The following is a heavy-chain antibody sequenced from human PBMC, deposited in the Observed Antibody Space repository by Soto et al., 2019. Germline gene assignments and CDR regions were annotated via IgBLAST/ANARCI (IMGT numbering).Heavy chain of an antibody. CDR2: ISSSGTTI. D-gene: IGHD2-15*01. CDR1: GFTFSSYE. Sequence: GGSLRLSCAASGFTFSSYEMNWVRQAPGKGLEWVSYISSSGTTIYYADSVKGRFTVSRDNAKNSLYLQMNSLRAEDTAVYYCARGGDLVVVVAATPSWFDPWGQGTLVTVSS. J-gene: IGHJ5*02. CDR3: ARGGDLVVVVAATPSWFDP. V-gene: IGHV3-48*03.